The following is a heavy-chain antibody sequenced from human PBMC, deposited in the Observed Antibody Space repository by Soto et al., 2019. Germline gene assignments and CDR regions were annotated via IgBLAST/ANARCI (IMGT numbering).Heavy chain of an antibody. CDR2: TYYRSKWYN. V-gene: IGHV6-1*01. J-gene: IGHJ3*02. CDR1: GDSFSSNSAA. D-gene: IGHD2-15*01. CDR3: ARVLNGYCSGGSCYSGGTFDI. Sequence: QTLSLTCAISGDSFSSNSAAWNWIRQSPSRGLEWLGRTYYRSKWYNDYAVSVKSRITINPDTSKNQFSLQLNSVTPEDTAVYYCARVLNGYCSGGSCYSGGTFDIWGQGTMVTVSS.